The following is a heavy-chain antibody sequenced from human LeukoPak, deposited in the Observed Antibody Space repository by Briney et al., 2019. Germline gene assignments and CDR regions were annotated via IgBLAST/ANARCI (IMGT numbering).Heavy chain of an antibody. Sequence: SETLSLTCAVYGGSFSDYYWSWIRQPPGKGLEWIGEINHSGNTNYNPSLKSRVTISVDTSKNQFSLKLSSVTAADTAVYYCARYLDYGGNSRVFQHWGQGTLVTVSS. CDR3: ARYLDYGGNSRVFQH. CDR2: INHSGNT. J-gene: IGHJ1*01. V-gene: IGHV4-34*01. D-gene: IGHD4-23*01. CDR1: GGSFSDYY.